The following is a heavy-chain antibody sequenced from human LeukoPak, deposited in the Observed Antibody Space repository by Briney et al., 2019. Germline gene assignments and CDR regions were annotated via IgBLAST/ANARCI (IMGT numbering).Heavy chain of an antibody. J-gene: IGHJ4*02. CDR1: GFTFSSYA. D-gene: IGHD6-19*01. Sequence: GGSLRLSCAASGFTFSSYAMSWVRQAPGKGLEWVSAISGSGGSTYYADPVKGRFTISRDNSKNTLYLQMNSLRAEDTAVYYCAKVDSSGWYLDYWGQGTLVTVSS. CDR2: ISGSGGST. V-gene: IGHV3-23*01. CDR3: AKVDSSGWYLDY.